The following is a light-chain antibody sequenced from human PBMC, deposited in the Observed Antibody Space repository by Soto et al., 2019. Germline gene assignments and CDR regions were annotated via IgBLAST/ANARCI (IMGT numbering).Light chain of an antibody. CDR1: TGAVTSGNY. V-gene: IGLV7-43*01. CDR2: NTG. Sequence: QTVVTQEPSLTVSPGGTATLTCASSTGAVTSGNYPNWFQQKPGQAPRPLIYNTGDKHSWTPARFSGSLLGGKAALTLSNVQPEDEADYYCLLFYGGAHAVFGGGTQLTVL. CDR3: LLFYGGAHAV. J-gene: IGLJ7*01.